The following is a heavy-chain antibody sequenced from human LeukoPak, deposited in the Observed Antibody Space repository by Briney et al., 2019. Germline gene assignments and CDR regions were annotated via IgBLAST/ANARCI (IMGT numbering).Heavy chain of an antibody. CDR3: ARHQIVGATRSPFDY. J-gene: IGHJ4*02. D-gene: IGHD1-26*01. V-gene: IGHV5-51*01. Sequence: GESLKISCKGSGYSFATYWIGWVRQTPGKGLEWMGIIYPGDSDTRYSPSFQGQVTISADKSIHTAYLQWSSLKTSDTAMYYCARHQIVGATRSPFDYWGQGTLVTVSS. CDR1: GYSFATYW. CDR2: IYPGDSDT.